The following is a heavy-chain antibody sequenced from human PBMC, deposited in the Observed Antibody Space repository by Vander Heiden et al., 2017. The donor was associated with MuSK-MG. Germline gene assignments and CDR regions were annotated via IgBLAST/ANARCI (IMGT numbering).Heavy chain of an antibody. CDR2: IYPGDSET. V-gene: IGHV5-51*01. J-gene: IGHJ3*02. CDR1: GYSFASYW. D-gene: IGHD3-3*01. Sequence: EVQLVQSGAEVRKPGESLRLSCKGSGYSFASYWIGWVRKMPGKGLEWMGIIYPGDSETRYSPSFQGQVSISADVSIGTAYLQWSSLKTSDTAMYYCAKMLYDFWSGNAFDIWGQGTMVTVSS. CDR3: AKMLYDFWSGNAFDI.